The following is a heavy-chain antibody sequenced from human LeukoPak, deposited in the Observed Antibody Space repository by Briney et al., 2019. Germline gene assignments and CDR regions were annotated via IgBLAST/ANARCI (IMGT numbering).Heavy chain of an antibody. CDR3: VREPGKRGHSYYFDY. CDR1: GGTFSSYA. J-gene: IGHJ4*02. V-gene: IGHV1-69*13. Sequence: SVKVSCKASGGTFSSYAISWLRQAPGQGLEWMGGIIPIFGTANYAQKFQGRVTITADESTSTAYMELSSLRSEDTAVYYCVREPGKRGHSYYFDYWGQGTLVTVSS. CDR2: IIPIFGTA. D-gene: IGHD3-10*01.